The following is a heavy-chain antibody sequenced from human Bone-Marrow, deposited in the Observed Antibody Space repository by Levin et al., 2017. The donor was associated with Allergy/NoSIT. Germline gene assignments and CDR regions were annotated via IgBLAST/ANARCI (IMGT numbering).Heavy chain of an antibody. J-gene: IGHJ6*03. D-gene: IGHD6-6*01. CDR2: ISLDGGTK. CDR1: GFTFSIYS. Sequence: GESLKISCAASGFTFSIYSMHWVRQAPGKGLEWVAVISLDGGTKDYADSVKGRFTISRDNSKNTLHLQLNSLSAEYTALYFCARDHVAAREYFYYYMDVWGRGTPVTVSS. V-gene: IGHV3-30-3*01. CDR3: ARDHVAAREYFYYYMDV.